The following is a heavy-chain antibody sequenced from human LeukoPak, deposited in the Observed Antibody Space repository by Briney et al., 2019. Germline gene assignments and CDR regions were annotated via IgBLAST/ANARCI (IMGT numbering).Heavy chain of an antibody. Sequence: GGSLRLSCAASGFTFNTYTMHWVRQAPGKGLEWVSVISYDGSYTNYADSVKGRFTISRDNSINTLYLQMNNLRSEDTAVYYCARDWGSDYWGQGTLVSVSS. J-gene: IGHJ4*02. CDR2: ISYDGSYT. V-gene: IGHV3-30*04. D-gene: IGHD3-16*01. CDR3: ARDWGSDY. CDR1: GFTFNTYT.